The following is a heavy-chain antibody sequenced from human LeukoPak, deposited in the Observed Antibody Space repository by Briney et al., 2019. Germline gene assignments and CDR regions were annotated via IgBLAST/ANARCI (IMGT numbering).Heavy chain of an antibody. V-gene: IGHV4-38-2*02. D-gene: IGHD6-13*01. CDR1: GYSISSGYY. CDR3: ARGPSLAAAVNPRSGYYYYMDV. J-gene: IGHJ6*03. Sequence: SETLSLTCTVSGYSISSGYYWGWIRQPPGKGLEWIGSIYHSGSTYYNPSLKSRVTISVDTSKNQFSLKLSSVTAADTAVYYCARGPSLAAAVNPRSGYYYYMDVWGKGTTVTISS. CDR2: IYHSGST.